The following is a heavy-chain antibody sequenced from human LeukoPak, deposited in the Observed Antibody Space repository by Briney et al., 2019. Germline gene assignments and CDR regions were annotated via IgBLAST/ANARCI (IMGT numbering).Heavy chain of an antibody. J-gene: IGHJ4*02. V-gene: IGHV4-34*01. D-gene: IGHD6-25*01. CDR2: INHSGST. Sequence: SETLSLTCTVSGGSISSYYWSWIRQPPGKGLEWIGEINHSGSTNYNPSLKSRVTISVDTSKNQFSLKLSSVTAADTAVYYCARHAAIYFDYWGQGTLVTVSS. CDR1: GGSISSYY. CDR3: ARHAAIYFDY.